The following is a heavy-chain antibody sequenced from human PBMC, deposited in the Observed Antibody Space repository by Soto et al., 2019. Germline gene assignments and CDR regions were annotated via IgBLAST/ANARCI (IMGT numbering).Heavy chain of an antibody. Sequence: SETLSLTCTVSGGSISSGDYCWSWIRQPPGKGLEWIGYIYYSGSTYYNPSLKSRVTISVDTSKNQFSLKLSSVTAADTAVYYCARLSFYFWSGLPPDAFAIWGQGTMVTVSS. CDR2: IYYSGST. V-gene: IGHV4-30-4*01. CDR3: ARLSFYFWSGLPPDAFAI. J-gene: IGHJ3*02. CDR1: GGSISSGDYC. D-gene: IGHD3-3*01.